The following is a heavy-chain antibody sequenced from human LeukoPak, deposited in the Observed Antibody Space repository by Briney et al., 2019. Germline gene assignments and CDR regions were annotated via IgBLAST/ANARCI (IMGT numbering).Heavy chain of an antibody. J-gene: IGHJ3*02. CDR3: ATLTGGDDAFDI. D-gene: IGHD4-23*01. CDR1: GGSISSSSYY. V-gene: IGHV4-39*07. Sequence: SETLSLTCTVSGGSISSSSYYWGWIGQPPGKGLEWIGSIYYSGSTYYNPSLKSLVTISVDTSKNQFSLKLSSVTAADTAVYYCATLTGGDDAFDIWGQGTMVTVSS. CDR2: IYYSGST.